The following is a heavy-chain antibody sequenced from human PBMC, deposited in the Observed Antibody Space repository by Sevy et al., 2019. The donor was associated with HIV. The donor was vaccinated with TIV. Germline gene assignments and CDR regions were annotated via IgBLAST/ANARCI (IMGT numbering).Heavy chain of an antibody. CDR2: IKSKTDGGTT. V-gene: IGHV3-15*01. J-gene: IGHJ4*02. CDR3: TTETSWELEQPDY. Sequence: GGSLRLSCAASGFTFSNAWMNWVRQAPGKGLEWVGRIKSKTDGGTTDYAAPVKGRFTISRDDSKNTLYLQMNSLKTEDTAVYYCTTETSWELEQPDYWGQGTLVTVSS. CDR1: GFTFSNAW. D-gene: IGHD1-1*01.